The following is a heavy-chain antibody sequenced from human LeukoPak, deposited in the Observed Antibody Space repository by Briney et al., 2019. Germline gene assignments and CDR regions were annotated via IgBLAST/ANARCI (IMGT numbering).Heavy chain of an antibody. CDR3: ARRAFTSSSFSYYYYVDV. CDR1: GYIFTSYW. V-gene: IGHV5-51*01. J-gene: IGHJ6*03. D-gene: IGHD6-6*01. CDR2: IYPADSDT. Sequence: GASLQISCQGSGYIFTSYWIGWVRQLPGKGLEWMGIIYPADSDTRYNPSFQGQVTISADISIRTAYLQWSSLRASDTAVYYCARRAFTSSSFSYYYYVDVWGKGTTVTVSS.